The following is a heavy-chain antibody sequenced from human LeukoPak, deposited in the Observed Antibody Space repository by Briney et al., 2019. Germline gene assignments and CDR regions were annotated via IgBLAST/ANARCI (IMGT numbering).Heavy chain of an antibody. CDR2: ISSSGSTI. CDR3: ARVARGVGATKGGAFDI. Sequence: GGSLRLSCAASGFTFSSYEMNWVRQAPGKGLEWVSYISSSGSTIYYADSVKGRFTISRDNAKNPLYLQMNSLRAEDTAVYYCARVARGVGATKGGAFDIWGQGTMVTVSS. D-gene: IGHD1-26*01. CDR1: GFTFSSYE. J-gene: IGHJ3*02. V-gene: IGHV3-48*03.